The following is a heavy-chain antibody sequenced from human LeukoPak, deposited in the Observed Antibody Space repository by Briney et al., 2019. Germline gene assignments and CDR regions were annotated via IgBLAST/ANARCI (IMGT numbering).Heavy chain of an antibody. J-gene: IGHJ4*02. CDR1: GDSFSSANYY. CDR3: VRGLTGYSYFFDY. V-gene: IGHV4-30-4*08. Sequence: SETLSLTCTVSGDSFSSANYYWTWVRQPPGKGLEWIGYVYYDGSTYYHPSLQSRLAISVDTSKNQFSLNLTSVTAADTAIYYCVRGLTGYSYFFDYWGQGALVTVSS. D-gene: IGHD1-20*01. CDR2: VYYDGST.